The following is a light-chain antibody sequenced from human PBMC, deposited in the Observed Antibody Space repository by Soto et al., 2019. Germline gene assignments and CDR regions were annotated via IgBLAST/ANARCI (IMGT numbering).Light chain of an antibody. CDR1: QSVLYSSKNKNY. CDR2: WAS. Sequence: DIVMTQSPDSLAVSLGERATINCKSSQSVLYSSKNKNYLAWYQQKPGQPPKPLIYWASTRESGVPDRFSGSGSGTDFTLTISSLQAEDVAVYYCQQYYSTLYTFGQGTKLEIK. J-gene: IGKJ2*01. CDR3: QQYYSTLYT. V-gene: IGKV4-1*01.